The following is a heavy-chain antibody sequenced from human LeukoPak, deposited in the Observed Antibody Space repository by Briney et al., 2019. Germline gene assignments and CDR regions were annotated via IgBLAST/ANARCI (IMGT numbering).Heavy chain of an antibody. Sequence: GGSLRLSCAASGFTFSSYAMSWVRQAPGKGLEWVSAISGSGGSTYYADSVKGRFTISRDNSKNTLYLQMNSLRAEDTAVYYCAKDLAYCRGGSCYSNWFDPWGQGTLVTVSS. J-gene: IGHJ5*02. V-gene: IGHV3-23*01. CDR1: GFTFSSYA. D-gene: IGHD2-15*01. CDR3: AKDLAYCRGGSCYSNWFDP. CDR2: ISGSGGST.